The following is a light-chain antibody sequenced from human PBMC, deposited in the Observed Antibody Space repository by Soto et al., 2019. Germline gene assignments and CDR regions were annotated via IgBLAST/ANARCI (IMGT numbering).Light chain of an antibody. J-gene: IGKJ3*01. CDR2: DAS. CDR3: QQYANLVT. CDR1: QDISNY. Sequence: DLQMTQSPSSLSASVGDSVTITCQASQDISNYLNWYQHKPGKAPKLLIYDASNLVRGVPSRFSGSGSGTDFTFTIINLQPEDIATYYCQQYANLVTFGPGTTVNIE. V-gene: IGKV1-33*01.